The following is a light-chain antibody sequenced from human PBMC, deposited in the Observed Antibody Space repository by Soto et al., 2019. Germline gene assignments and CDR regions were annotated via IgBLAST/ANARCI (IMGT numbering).Light chain of an antibody. V-gene: IGKV1-8*01. J-gene: IGKJ1*01. CDR2: GAS. CDR1: QDISRY. CDR3: QQYNNYPWT. Sequence: AIRMTQSPSSISASTGDRVTIACRASQDISRYLAWYQQKPGQAPKLLIYGASTLQSGVPSRFSGGGSGSDFTLTISCLQSEDFATYYCQQYNNYPWTFGQGTKVEIK.